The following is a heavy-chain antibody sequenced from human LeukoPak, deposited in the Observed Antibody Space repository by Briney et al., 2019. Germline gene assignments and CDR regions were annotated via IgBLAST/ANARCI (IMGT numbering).Heavy chain of an antibody. CDR1: GFTFSGAW. J-gene: IGHJ4*02. Sequence: GGSLRLSCTASGFTFSGAWMTWVRQAPGKGLEWVAVISYDGSNKYYADSVKGRFTISRDNSKNTLYLQMNSLRAEDTAVYYCAKDRGYSYGYFDYWGQGTLVTVSS. D-gene: IGHD5-18*01. CDR2: ISYDGSNK. CDR3: AKDRGYSYGYFDY. V-gene: IGHV3-30*18.